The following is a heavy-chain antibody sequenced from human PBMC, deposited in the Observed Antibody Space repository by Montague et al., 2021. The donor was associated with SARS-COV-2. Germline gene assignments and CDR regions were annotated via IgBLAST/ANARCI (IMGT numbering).Heavy chain of an antibody. D-gene: IGHD3-22*01. CDR1: GGSISSGGYY. CDR2: IYYSGST. V-gene: IGHV4-31*03. Sequence: TLSLTCTVSGGSISSGGYYRSWIRQHPGKGLERIGYIYYSGSTYYNPSLKSRVTISVDTSKNQFSLKLSSVTAADTAVYYCARARITMIVVVNAFDIWGQGTMVTVSS. CDR3: ARARITMIVVVNAFDI. J-gene: IGHJ3*02.